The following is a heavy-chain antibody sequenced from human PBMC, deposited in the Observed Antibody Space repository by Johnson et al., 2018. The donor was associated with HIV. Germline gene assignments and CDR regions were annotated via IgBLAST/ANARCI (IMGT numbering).Heavy chain of an antibody. CDR3: ARPRVSSGRHGAFDI. D-gene: IGHD3-22*01. Sequence: MQLVESGGGLVKPGGSLRLSCAASGFTFTVSRNYMSWVRQAPGTGMEWVANIKQEGSETYYVDSVKGRFTISRDNAKKSLFLQMNSLRAEDTAVYYCARPRVSSGRHGAFDIWGQGTMVTVSS. CDR2: IKQEGSET. V-gene: IGHV3-7*01. CDR1: GFTFTVSRNY. J-gene: IGHJ3*02.